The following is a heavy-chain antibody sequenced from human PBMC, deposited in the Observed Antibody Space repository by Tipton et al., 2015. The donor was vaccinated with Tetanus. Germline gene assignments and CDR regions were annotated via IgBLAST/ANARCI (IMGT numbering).Heavy chain of an antibody. Sequence: LRLSCAVYGGSLDGYYWRWVRQAPGRGLEWIGDIYYTGNTNYNPSLKSRVTISADTTKKQFSLNLRSVTAADTAVYYCAGLPVGGGYSAHHYFLHWGQGTLVTVSS. V-gene: IGHV4-34*01. CDR3: AGLPVGGGYSAHHYFLH. J-gene: IGHJ4*02. D-gene: IGHD4-23*01. CDR2: IYYTGNT. CDR1: GGSLDGYY.